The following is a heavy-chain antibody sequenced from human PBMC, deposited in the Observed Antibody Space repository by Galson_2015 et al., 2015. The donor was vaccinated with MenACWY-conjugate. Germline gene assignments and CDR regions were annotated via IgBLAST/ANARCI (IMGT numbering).Heavy chain of an antibody. V-gene: IGHV3-53*01. CDR1: GFSVSGNY. CDR3: ARGDCSTISCYPNFDY. D-gene: IGHD2-2*01. CDR2: IYSGGST. J-gene: IGHJ4*02. Sequence: SLRLSCAASGFSVSGNYMSWVRQAPGRGLEWVSIIYSGGSTYYADSVKGRFTISRDNSKNTLYLQMNSLRAEDTAVYYCARGDCSTISCYPNFDYWGQGTLVTVSS.